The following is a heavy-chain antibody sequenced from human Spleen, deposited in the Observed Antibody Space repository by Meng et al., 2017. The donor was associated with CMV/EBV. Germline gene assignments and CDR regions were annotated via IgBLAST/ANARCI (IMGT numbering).Heavy chain of an antibody. J-gene: IGHJ4*02. D-gene: IGHD6-13*01. CDR3: HIAAFYGIDY. V-gene: IGHV3-64*01. Sequence: LWELGRGLVNPGGSLRLSCAASGFTFSSYAMHWVRQAPGKGLEYVSAISSNGGSTYYANSVKGRFTISRDNSKNTLYLQMGSLRAEDTAVYYCHIAAFYGIDYWGQGTLVTVSS. CDR2: ISSNGGST. CDR1: GFTFSSYA.